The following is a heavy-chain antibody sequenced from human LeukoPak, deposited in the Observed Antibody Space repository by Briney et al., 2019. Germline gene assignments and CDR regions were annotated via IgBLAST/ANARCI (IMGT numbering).Heavy chain of an antibody. J-gene: IGHJ4*02. CDR2: ISGSGGST. D-gene: IGHD3-22*01. Sequence: GGSLRLSCAASGFTFGSYAMSWVRQAPGKGLEWVSAISGSGGSTHYADSVKGRFTISRDNSKNTLYLQMNSLRAEDTAVYYCAKVYDSSGYYYLYYFDYWGQGTLVTVSS. V-gene: IGHV3-23*01. CDR1: GFTFGSYA. CDR3: AKVYDSSGYYYLYYFDY.